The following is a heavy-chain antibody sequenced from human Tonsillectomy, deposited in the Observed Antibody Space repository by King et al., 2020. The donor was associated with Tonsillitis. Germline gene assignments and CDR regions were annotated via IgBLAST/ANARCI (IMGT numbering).Heavy chain of an antibody. J-gene: IGHJ5*01. Sequence: VQLVESGGGLVQPGGSLRLSCAASGFTLGDHCMSWVRQAPGKGLEWVAKIRRDGSNKYYVDSVKGRCDISRDNAKNSVFLQMTSRRAEDKAIDYCVRDWREGHNACFDSWGHGTRVTVAP. D-gene: IGHD5-24*01. CDR3: VRDWREGHNACFDS. V-gene: IGHV3-7*01. CDR2: IRRDGSNK. CDR1: GFTLGDHC.